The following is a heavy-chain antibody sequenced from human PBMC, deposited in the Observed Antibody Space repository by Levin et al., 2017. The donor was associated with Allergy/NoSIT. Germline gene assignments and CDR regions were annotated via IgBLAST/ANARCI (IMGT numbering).Heavy chain of an antibody. J-gene: IGHJ5*01. Sequence: ASVKVSCKASGYSFSDYYIHWVRQAPGQGLEWMGRINPNSGGTNYAQTFQGRVTMTRDTSTCSAYMEVSRLTSDDTAVYYCARDKSYRDTGGSYDSWGQGTLVTVSS. D-gene: IGHD2-8*02. CDR3: ARDKSYRDTGGSYDS. CDR1: GYSFSDYY. CDR2: INPNSGGT. V-gene: IGHV1-2*02.